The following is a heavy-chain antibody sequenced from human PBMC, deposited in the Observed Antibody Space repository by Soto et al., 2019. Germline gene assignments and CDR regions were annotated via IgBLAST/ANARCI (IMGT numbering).Heavy chain of an antibody. CDR3: AGRGYSGYDCVDY. D-gene: IGHD5-12*01. V-gene: IGHV4-30-4*01. CDR1: GGSISSGDYY. Sequence: PSETLSLTCTVSGGSISSGDYYWSWIRQPPGKGLEWIGYIYYSGSTYYNPSLKSRVTISVDTSKNQFSLKLSSVTAADTAVYYCAGRGYSGYDCVDYWGQGTLVTVSS. J-gene: IGHJ4*02. CDR2: IYYSGST.